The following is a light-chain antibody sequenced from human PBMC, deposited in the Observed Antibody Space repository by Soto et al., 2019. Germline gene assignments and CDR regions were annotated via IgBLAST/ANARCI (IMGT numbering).Light chain of an antibody. CDR1: QSVSSSD. Sequence: VLTQSPGTLSLPPGERATLFCRAGQSVSSSDLAWYQQKPGQAPRLLIYGAATRATGIPARFSGSGSGTEFTLTISSLQSEDFAVYYCQQYHNWPAFGQGTKVDIK. V-gene: IGKV3-15*01. J-gene: IGKJ1*01. CDR2: GAA. CDR3: QQYHNWPA.